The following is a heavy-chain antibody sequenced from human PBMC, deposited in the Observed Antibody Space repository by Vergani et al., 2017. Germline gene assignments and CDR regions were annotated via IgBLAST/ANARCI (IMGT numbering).Heavy chain of an antibody. CDR1: GFTFDDYA. J-gene: IGHJ6*02. D-gene: IGHD2-15*01. CDR3: AKYIRRFGSKRYYYGMDV. Sequence: EVQLVESGGGLVQPGRSLRLSCAASGFTFDDYAMHWVRQAPGKGLEWVSGISWNSGSIGYADSVKGRFTLSRDNAKNSLYLQMNSLRAEYTALYYCAKYIRRFGSKRYYYGMDVWGQGTTVTVSS. V-gene: IGHV3-9*01. CDR2: ISWNSGSI.